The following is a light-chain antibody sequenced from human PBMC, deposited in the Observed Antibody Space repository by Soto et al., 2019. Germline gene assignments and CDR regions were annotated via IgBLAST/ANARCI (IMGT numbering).Light chain of an antibody. J-gene: IGKJ5*01. CDR3: QQYGSSHT. CDR1: QSITSGY. CDR2: GAS. Sequence: IVLTQSPGTLSLFPGERATLSCRASQSITSGYLAWYQQKPGQSPRLLIYGASSRATGIPDRFSGSGSGTDFTHTISRLEPEDFAVYYCQQYGSSHTFGQGTRLEIK. V-gene: IGKV3-20*01.